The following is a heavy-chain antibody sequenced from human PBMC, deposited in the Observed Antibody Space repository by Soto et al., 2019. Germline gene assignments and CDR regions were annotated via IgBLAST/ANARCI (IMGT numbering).Heavy chain of an antibody. D-gene: IGHD3-22*01. CDR3: ARTTYYYDSSGYYGYYFDY. V-gene: IGHV4-59*01. Sequence: PSETLSLTCTVCGGSISSYYWSWIRQPPGKGLEWIGYIYYSGSTNYNPSLKSRVTISVDTSKNQFSLKLSSVTAADTAVYYCARTTYYYDSSGYYGYYFDYWGQGTLVTVSS. CDR1: GGSISSYY. J-gene: IGHJ4*02. CDR2: IYYSGST.